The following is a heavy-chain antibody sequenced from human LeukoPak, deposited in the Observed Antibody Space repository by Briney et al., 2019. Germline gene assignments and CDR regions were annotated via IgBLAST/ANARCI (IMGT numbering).Heavy chain of an antibody. V-gene: IGHV3-23*01. J-gene: IGHJ4*02. CDR2: ISGSGGSA. CDR3: AKQAGGSGNYYYY. CDR1: GFTFSSYA. D-gene: IGHD3-10*01. Sequence: GGSLRLSCAASGFTFSSYAMSWVRQAPGKGLEWVSAISGSGGSAYYADSVKGRFPISRDNSKNTLYLQMSSLRAEDTAVYYCAKQAGGSGNYYYYWGQGTLVTVSS.